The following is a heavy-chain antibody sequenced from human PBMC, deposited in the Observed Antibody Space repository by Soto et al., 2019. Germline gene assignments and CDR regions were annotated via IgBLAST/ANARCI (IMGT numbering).Heavy chain of an antibody. Sequence: ETLSLTCAVYGGSFSGYYWSWIRQPPGKGLEWIGEINHSGSTNYNPSLKSRVTISVDTSKNQFSLKLSSVTAADSAVYYCARVDHDYVWGSYRYTWNYWGQGTLVT. J-gene: IGHJ4*02. V-gene: IGHV4-34*01. CDR1: GGSFSGYY. CDR3: ARVDHDYVWGSYRYTWNY. D-gene: IGHD3-16*02. CDR2: INHSGST.